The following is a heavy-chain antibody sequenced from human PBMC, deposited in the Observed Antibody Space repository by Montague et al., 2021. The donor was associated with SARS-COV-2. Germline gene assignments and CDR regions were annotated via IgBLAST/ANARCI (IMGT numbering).Heavy chain of an antibody. Sequence: SETLSLTCTVSGDSISTSYWAWFRQPPPPGLVRIGYVYYSGRSSYNSSLKSRVTISVDTSKNQVSLNLRSVTAAATAVYFCVRADRRDPDTPHRYYYKGMDLWGQGTTVTVSS. CDR2: VYYSGRS. D-gene: IGHD2-15*01. J-gene: IGHJ6*02. CDR1: GDSISTSY. V-gene: IGHV4-59*01. CDR3: VRADRRDPDTPHRYYYKGMDL.